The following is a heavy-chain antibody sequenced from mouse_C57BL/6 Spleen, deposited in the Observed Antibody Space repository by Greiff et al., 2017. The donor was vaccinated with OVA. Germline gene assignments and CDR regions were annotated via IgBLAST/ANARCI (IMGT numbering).Heavy chain of an antibody. D-gene: IGHD1-1*01. CDR3: ARLGYGSSYDYAMDY. V-gene: IGHV1-82*01. J-gene: IGHJ4*01. CDR1: GYAFSSSW. CDR2: IYPGDGDT. Sequence: VQLQESGPELVKPGASVTISCKASGYAFSSSWLNWVKQRPGQGLAWIGRIYPGDGDTNYNGTFKGNAPLTADKSSSTAYMQLSSLTSEDSAVYFCARLGYGSSYDYAMDYWGQGTSVTVSS.